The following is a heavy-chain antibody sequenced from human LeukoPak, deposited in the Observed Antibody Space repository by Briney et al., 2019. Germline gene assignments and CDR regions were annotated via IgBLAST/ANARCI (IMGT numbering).Heavy chain of an antibody. D-gene: IGHD2-8*01. CDR3: ARDDAPGGGYLDY. CDR2: VSGSGDST. V-gene: IGHV3-23*01. CDR1: GFAFNNYA. J-gene: IGHJ4*02. Sequence: GGSLRISCAASGFAFNNYAMSWVRQAAGKWLEWVSRVSGSGDSTSNADSVKGRFTISRDNSKNTLYLQMNSLRAEDTALYYCARDDAPGGGYLDYWGQGTLVTVSS.